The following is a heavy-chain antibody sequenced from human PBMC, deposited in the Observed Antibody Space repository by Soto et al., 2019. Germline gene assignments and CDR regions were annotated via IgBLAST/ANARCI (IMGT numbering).Heavy chain of an antibody. CDR1: GGSLSSSAYS. D-gene: IGHD3-22*01. Sequence: PSETLSLTCAVSGGSLSSSAYSWSWIRQPPGKGLEWIGFIYQSGSTYYNPSLKSRVTMSLDRPKNQFSLKLSSVTAADTAVYYCARELLFYDSDGFSWDDAFDIWGPGTLVT. V-gene: IGHV4-30-2*01. CDR2: IYQSGST. J-gene: IGHJ4*02. CDR3: ARELLFYDSDGFSWDDAFDI.